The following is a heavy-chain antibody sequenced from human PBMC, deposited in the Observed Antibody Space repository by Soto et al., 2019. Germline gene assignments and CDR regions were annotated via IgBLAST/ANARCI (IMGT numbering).Heavy chain of an antibody. D-gene: IGHD1-26*01. CDR1: GFSLTANGVG. CDR2: IYWSDNK. J-gene: IGHJ2*01. V-gene: IGHV2-5*01. CDR3: AHGLVGTWYFDL. Sequence: SGPTLVNPTQTLTLTCTFSGFSLTANGVGVGWFRQPPGKALEWLALIYWSDNKRYSPALKNRLTITKDTSKNQVVLTMTNMDPLDTATYYCAHGLVGTWYFDLWGRGTLVTVSS.